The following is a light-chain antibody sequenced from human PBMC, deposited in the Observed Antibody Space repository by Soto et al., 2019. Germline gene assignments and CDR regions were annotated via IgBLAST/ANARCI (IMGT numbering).Light chain of an antibody. CDR2: EVN. V-gene: IGLV2-14*01. CDR1: SSVVGYYNY. Sequence: QSVLTQPASVSGSPGQSITMSCTGTSSVVGYYNYVSWYQLHPGKAPKLMISEVNKRPSGVSDRFSGSKSGDTASLTISGLRTEDEADYYCCSFAGSGTGVFGNGTKVTVL. CDR3: CSFAGSGTGV. J-gene: IGLJ1*01.